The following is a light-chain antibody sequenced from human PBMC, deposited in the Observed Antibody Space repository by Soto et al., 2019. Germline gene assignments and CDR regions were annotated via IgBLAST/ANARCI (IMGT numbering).Light chain of an antibody. J-gene: IGKJ3*01. CDR2: AAS. CDR1: QGISNY. CDR3: QRYISALFT. Sequence: DIQMTQSPSSLSASVGDRVTITCRATQGISNYLAWYQQKPGKVPKLLIYAASTLQSGVPSRFSGSGSGTDFTLTISSLQPEDVATYYCQRYISALFTFGPGTNVDIK. V-gene: IGKV1-27*01.